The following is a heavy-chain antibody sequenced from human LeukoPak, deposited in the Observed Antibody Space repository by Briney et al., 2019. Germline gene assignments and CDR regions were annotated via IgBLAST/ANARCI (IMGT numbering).Heavy chain of an antibody. V-gene: IGHV3-23*01. CDR2: ISGSGGST. D-gene: IGHD6-19*01. J-gene: IGHJ4*02. CDR1: GFTFSSDA. Sequence: GGSLRLSCAASGFTFSSDAMSWVRQAPGKGLEWVSAISGSGGSTYYADSVKGRFTISRDNSKNTLYLQMNSLRAEDTAVYYCAKGERSLYSSGWYLSDYFDYWGQGTLVTVSS. CDR3: AKGERSLYSSGWYLSDYFDY.